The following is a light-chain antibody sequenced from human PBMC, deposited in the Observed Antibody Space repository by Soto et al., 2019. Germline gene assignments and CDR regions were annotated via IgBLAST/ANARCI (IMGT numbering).Light chain of an antibody. CDR2: DAS. CDR1: QSVSSY. J-gene: IGKJ3*01. Sequence: EIVLTQSPATLSLSPGERATLSCRAGQSVSSYLAWYQQKPGQAPRLLIYDASNRATGIPARFSGSGSGTDFTLTISSLEPEDFAVYYCQQRSNWPPKVTFGPGTKVDIK. V-gene: IGKV3-11*01. CDR3: QQRSNWPPKVT.